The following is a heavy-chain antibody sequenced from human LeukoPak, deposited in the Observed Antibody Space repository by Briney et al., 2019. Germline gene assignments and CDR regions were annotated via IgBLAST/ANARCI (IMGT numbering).Heavy chain of an antibody. CDR1: GFTFSSYG. J-gene: IGHJ6*04. CDR2: ISYDGSNK. V-gene: IGHV3-30*18. CDR3: AKDSLGVTRPHYYYYGMDV. Sequence: GGSLRLSCAASGFTFSSYGMHWVRQAPGKGPEWVAVISYDGSNKYYADSVKGRFTISRDNSKNTLYLQMNSLGAEDTAVYYCAKDSLGVTRPHYYYYGMDVWGKGTTVTVSS. D-gene: IGHD2-21*02.